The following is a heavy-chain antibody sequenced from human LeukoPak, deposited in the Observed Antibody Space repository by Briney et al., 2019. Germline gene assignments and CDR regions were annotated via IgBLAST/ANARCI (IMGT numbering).Heavy chain of an antibody. CDR2: ISSYNVNT. V-gene: IGHV1-18*01. J-gene: IGHJ3*02. CDR3: ARLRAVARRDAFDI. CDR1: GYTFTSYG. Sequence: ASVKVSCKASGYTFTSYGISWVRLAPGQGLEWMGWISSYNVNTNYAQKLQGRVTMSTDTSSGTAYMELRSLRSADTAVYYCARLRAVARRDAFDIWGQGTMVTVSS. D-gene: IGHD6-19*01.